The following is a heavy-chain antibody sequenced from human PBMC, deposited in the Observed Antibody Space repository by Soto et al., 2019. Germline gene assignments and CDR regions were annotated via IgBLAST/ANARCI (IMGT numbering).Heavy chain of an antibody. CDR1: GFTFSSYI. CDR2: ISSSSSYI. CDR3: ARVGITVISEAFFDY. D-gene: IGHD3-22*01. V-gene: IGHV3-21*01. Sequence: WGSLRLSCAASGFTFSSYIMNWVRQAPGKGLEWVSSISSSSSYIYYADSVKGRFTISRDNAKNSLYLQMNSLRAEDTAVYYCARVGITVISEAFFDYWGQGTLVTVSS. J-gene: IGHJ4*02.